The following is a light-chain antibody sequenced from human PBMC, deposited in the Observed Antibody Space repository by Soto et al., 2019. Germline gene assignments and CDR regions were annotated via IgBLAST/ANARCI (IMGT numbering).Light chain of an antibody. V-gene: IGKV3-20*01. CDR1: QSIGDT. Sequence: EIVMTQSPATLSVSPGERATLSGRASQSIGDTLAWYQQKPGQAPRLLIYGASSRATGIPDRFSGSGSGTDFTLTISRLEPEEFAVYYCQQYGSAPRTVGQGTKVDIK. CDR2: GAS. J-gene: IGKJ1*01. CDR3: QQYGSAPRT.